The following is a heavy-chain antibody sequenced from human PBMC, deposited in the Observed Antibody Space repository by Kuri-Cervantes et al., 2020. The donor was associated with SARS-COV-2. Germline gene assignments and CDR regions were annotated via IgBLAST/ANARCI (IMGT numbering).Heavy chain of an antibody. D-gene: IGHD3-3*01. J-gene: IGHJ6*02. V-gene: IGHV3-30*18. CDR1: GFTFSSYD. CDR3: AKDEVGEELRFLEWLFYYYYGMDV. Sequence: LSLTCAASGFTFSSYDIHWVRQAPGKGLEWVAVISYDGSNKYYADSVKGRFTISRDNSKNTLYLQMNSLRAEDTAVYYCAKDEVGEELRFLEWLFYYYYGMDVWGQGTTVTVSS. CDR2: ISYDGSNK.